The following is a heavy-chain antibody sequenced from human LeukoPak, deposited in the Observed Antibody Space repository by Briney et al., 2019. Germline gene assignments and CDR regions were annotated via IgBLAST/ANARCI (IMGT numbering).Heavy chain of an antibody. CDR3: ARQIVATTYDY. CDR1: GFTFSNYN. D-gene: IGHD5-12*01. V-gene: IGHV3-21*06. CDR2: ISSSSSYI. Sequence: PGGSLRLSCAASGFTFSNYNMNWVRQAPGKGLEWVSSISSSSSYIYYADSVKGRFTTSRDNAKNSLYLQMNSLRAEDAAVYYCARQIVATTYDYWGQGTLVTVSS. J-gene: IGHJ4*02.